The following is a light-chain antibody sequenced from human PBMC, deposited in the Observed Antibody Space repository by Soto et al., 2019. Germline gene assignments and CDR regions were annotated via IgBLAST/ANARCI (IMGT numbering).Light chain of an antibody. CDR1: SSDVGSYNR. CDR3: SSNTSSNTVV. V-gene: IGLV2-18*02. CDR2: EVS. J-gene: IGLJ2*01. Sequence: QSALTQPPSVSGSPGQSVTISCTGTSSDVGSYNRVSWYQQPPGTAPKLMIYEVSNRPSGVPDRFSGSKSGNTASLTISGLQAEDEADYYCSSNTSSNTVVFGGGTKLTVL.